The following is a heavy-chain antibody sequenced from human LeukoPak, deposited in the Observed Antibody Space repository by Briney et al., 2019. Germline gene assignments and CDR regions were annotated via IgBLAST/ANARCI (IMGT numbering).Heavy chain of an antibody. Sequence: ASVKVSRKVSGYTLTELSMHWVRQAPGKGLEWMGGFDPEDGETIYAQEFQGRVTMTEDTSTDTAYMELSSLRSEDTAVYYCATRQSSGWPGGAFDIWGQGTMVTVSS. V-gene: IGHV1-24*01. CDR2: FDPEDGET. CDR1: GYTLTELS. CDR3: ATRQSSGWPGGAFDI. J-gene: IGHJ3*02. D-gene: IGHD6-19*01.